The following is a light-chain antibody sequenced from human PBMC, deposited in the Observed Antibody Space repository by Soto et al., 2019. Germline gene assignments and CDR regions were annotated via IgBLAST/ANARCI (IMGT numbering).Light chain of an antibody. CDR1: QSVSSSS. J-gene: IGKJ1*01. CDR3: QQYAGSST. Sequence: IVLTHSPGTLSLSPWQRSTPYGRASQSVSSSSLAWYQQKPGQGPRLLIFGASSRATGIPDRFSGSGSGTDFTLTISRLEPEDFAVYYCQQYAGSSTFGQGTKVDIK. V-gene: IGKV3-20*01. CDR2: GAS.